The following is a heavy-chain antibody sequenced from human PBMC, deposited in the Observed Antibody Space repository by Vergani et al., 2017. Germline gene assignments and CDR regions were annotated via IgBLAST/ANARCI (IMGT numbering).Heavy chain of an antibody. CDR3: ASTYPAPQDAFDI. D-gene: IGHD2-2*01. J-gene: IGHJ3*02. CDR2: IYYSGST. Sequence: QVQLQESGPGLVKPSQTLSLTCTVSGGSISSGGYYWSWIRQHPGKGLEWIGYIYYSGSTYYNPSLKSRVTISVDTSKNQFSLKLSAVTAADTAVYYCASTYPAPQDAFDIWGQGTMVTVSS. CDR1: GGSISSGGYY. V-gene: IGHV4-31*03.